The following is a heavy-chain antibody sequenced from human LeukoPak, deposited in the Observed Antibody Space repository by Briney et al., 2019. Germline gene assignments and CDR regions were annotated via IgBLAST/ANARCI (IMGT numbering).Heavy chain of an antibody. CDR3: ARPYSSSWYGTFDY. Sequence: PGGSLRPSCAASGFTFNTYWMSWVRQAPGKGLEWVANIKQDGSEKYYVDSVKGQFTISRDNAKNSLYLQMNSLRADDTAVYYCARPYSSSWYGTFDYWGQGTLVTVSS. J-gene: IGHJ4*02. V-gene: IGHV3-7*01. CDR1: GFTFNTYW. CDR2: IKQDGSEK. D-gene: IGHD6-13*01.